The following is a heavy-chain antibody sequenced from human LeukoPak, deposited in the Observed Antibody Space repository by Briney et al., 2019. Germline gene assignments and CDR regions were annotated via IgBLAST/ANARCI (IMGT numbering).Heavy chain of an antibody. D-gene: IGHD3-3*01. Sequence: GGSLRLSCAASGFTFSDYGMSWVRQAPGKGLEWVSGINWNGGSTGYVDSVKGRFTISRDNAKKSLYLQMNNLRAEDTALYYCAKWANYDFWSGYFDSWGQGTLAMVSS. CDR1: GFTFSDYG. V-gene: IGHV3-20*04. CDR3: AKWANYDFWSGYFDS. J-gene: IGHJ4*02. CDR2: INWNGGST.